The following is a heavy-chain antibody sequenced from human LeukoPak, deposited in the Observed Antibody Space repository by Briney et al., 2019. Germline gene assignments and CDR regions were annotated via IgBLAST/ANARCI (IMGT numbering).Heavy chain of an antibody. CDR1: GGSISSGSYY. Sequence: SETLSLTCTVSGGSISSGSYYWSWIRQPAGKGLEWIGRIYTSGSTNYNPSLKSRVTISVDTSKNQFSLKLSSVTAADTAVYYCAREGGGIAAAGRDYWGQGTLVTVSS. D-gene: IGHD6-13*01. V-gene: IGHV4-61*02. CDR3: AREGGGIAAAGRDY. CDR2: IYTSGST. J-gene: IGHJ4*02.